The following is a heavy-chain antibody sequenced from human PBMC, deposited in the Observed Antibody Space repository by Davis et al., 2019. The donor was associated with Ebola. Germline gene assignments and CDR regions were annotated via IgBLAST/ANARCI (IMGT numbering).Heavy chain of an antibody. D-gene: IGHD6-6*01. V-gene: IGHV3-48*01. Sequence: PGGSLRLSCAASGFRFATYTMNWVRQAPGKGLEWISYISSSSTNIFYADSVKGRFTISRDNSKNTLYLQMNSLRAEDTAVYYCAKDIYPVEYSSTFQHWGQGTLVTVSS. J-gene: IGHJ1*01. CDR3: AKDIYPVEYSSTFQH. CDR1: GFRFATYT. CDR2: ISSSSTNI.